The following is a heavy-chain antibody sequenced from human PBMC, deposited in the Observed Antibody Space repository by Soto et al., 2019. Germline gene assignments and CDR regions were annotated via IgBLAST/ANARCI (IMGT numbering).Heavy chain of an antibody. Sequence: QVQLVQSGAEVKKPGSSVKVSCKASGGTFSSYAISWVRQAPGQGLEWMGGIIPIFGTANYARKFQGRVTIAAGESTSPAYMELSSVRSEDTAVYYWARGEGSGYWDDPEGWYFDLWGRGTVVTVSS. D-gene: IGHD3-22*01. V-gene: IGHV1-69*01. CDR2: IIPIFGTA. J-gene: IGHJ2*01. CDR1: GGTFSSYA. CDR3: ARGEGSGYWDDPEGWYFDL.